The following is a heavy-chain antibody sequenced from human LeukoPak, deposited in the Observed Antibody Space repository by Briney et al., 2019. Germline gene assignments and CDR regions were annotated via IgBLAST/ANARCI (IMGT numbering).Heavy chain of an antibody. D-gene: IGHD5-18*01. V-gene: IGHV3-64D*06. CDR1: GFTFSSYA. J-gene: IGHJ4*02. Sequence: GGSLRLSCSASGFTFSSYAMHWVRQAPGKGLEYVPAISSNGGSTYYADSVKGRFTISRDNSKNTLYLQMSSLRAEDTAVYYCVKGGGYSYGTPDYWGQGTLVTVSS. CDR2: ISSNGGST. CDR3: VKGGGYSYGTPDY.